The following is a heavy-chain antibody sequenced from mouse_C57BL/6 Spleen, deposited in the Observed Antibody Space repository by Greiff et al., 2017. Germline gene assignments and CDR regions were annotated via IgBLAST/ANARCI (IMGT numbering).Heavy chain of an antibody. D-gene: IGHD1-1*01. V-gene: IGHV1-82*01. J-gene: IGHJ3*01. CDR3: ARSGDGPFAY. Sequence: VKLQESGPELVKPGASVKISCKASGYAFSSSWMNWVKQRPGKGLEWIGRIYPGDGDTNYNGKFKGKDTLTADKSSSTAYMQLSSLTSEDSAVYFCARSGDGPFAYWGQGTLVTVSA. CDR1: GYAFSSSW. CDR2: IYPGDGDT.